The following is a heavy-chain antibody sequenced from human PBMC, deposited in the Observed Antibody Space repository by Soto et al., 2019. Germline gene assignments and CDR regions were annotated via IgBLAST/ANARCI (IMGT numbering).Heavy chain of an antibody. CDR3: ARVRGITAAEDYFDY. V-gene: IGHV1-3*04. J-gene: IGHJ4*02. Sequence: ASVKVSCKASGYTFTTYAMHWVRQAPGQSLEWMGWINTANANTKYSQKFQGRVSITRDTSANTAYMELSSLRFEDTAVYYCARVRGITAAEDYFDYWGQGTLVTVSS. CDR2: INTANANT. D-gene: IGHD6-13*01. CDR1: GYTFTTYA.